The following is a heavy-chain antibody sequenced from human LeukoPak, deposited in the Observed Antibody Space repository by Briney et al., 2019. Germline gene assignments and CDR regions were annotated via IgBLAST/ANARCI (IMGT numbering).Heavy chain of an antibody. D-gene: IGHD1-1*01. Sequence: GGSLRLSCAESGFTFSSYGMQWVRQAPGKGLEWVAFIRYDGSNKYYADSVKGRLTISRDNSKNTLYLQMNSLRAEDTAVYYCANPNWNDVDYWGQGTLVTVSS. V-gene: IGHV3-30*02. CDR3: ANPNWNDVDY. J-gene: IGHJ4*02. CDR2: IRYDGSNK. CDR1: GFTFSSYG.